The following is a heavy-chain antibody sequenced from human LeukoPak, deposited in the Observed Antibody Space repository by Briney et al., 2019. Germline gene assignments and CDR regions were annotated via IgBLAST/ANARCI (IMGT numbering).Heavy chain of an antibody. CDR1: GFTFSNAW. CDR2: IKSKTDGGTT. D-gene: IGHD6-13*01. Sequence: GGSLRLSCAASGFTFSNAWMSWVRQAPGKGLERVGRIKSKTDGGTTDYAAPVKGRFTISRDDSKNTLYLQMNSLKTEDTAVYYCARVYSSSWYHWFDPWGQGTLVTVSS. CDR3: ARVYSSSWYHWFDP. V-gene: IGHV3-15*01. J-gene: IGHJ5*02.